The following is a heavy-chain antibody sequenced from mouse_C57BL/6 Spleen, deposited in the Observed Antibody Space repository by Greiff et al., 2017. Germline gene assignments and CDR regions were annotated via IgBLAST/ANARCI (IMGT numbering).Heavy chain of an antibody. D-gene: IGHD1-1*01. CDR1: GYAFSSSW. V-gene: IGHV1-82*01. Sequence: LVEPGASVKISCKASGYAFSSSWMNWVKQRPGKGLEWIGRIYPGDGDTNYNGKFKGKATLTADKSSSTAYMQLSSLTSEDSAVYFCARSGGGSSTGDYWGQGTTLTVSS. CDR3: ARSGGGSSTGDY. J-gene: IGHJ2*01. CDR2: IYPGDGDT.